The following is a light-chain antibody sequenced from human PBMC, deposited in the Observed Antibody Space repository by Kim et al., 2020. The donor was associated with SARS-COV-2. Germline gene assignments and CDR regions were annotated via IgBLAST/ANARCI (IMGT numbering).Light chain of an antibody. CDR2: KDS. J-gene: IGLJ1*01. Sequence: SCELTQPSSVSVSPGQTARITCSGDVLAKKYARWFQQKPGQAPVLVIYKDSERPSGIPERFSGSSSGTTVTLTISGAQVEDEADYYCYSAADNNYVFGTGTKVTVL. CDR3: YSAADNNYV. V-gene: IGLV3-27*01. CDR1: VLAKKY.